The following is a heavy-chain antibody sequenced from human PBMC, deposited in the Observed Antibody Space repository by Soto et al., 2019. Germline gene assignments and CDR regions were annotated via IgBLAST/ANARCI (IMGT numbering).Heavy chain of an antibody. CDR2: INPNSGGT. Sequence: ASVKVSCKASGYTFTGYYMHWVRQAPGQGLEWMGWINPNSGGTNYAQKFQGWVTMTRDTSISTAYMELSRLRSDDTAVYYCARGDVVATTKPEYYYGMDVWGQGTTVTVSS. CDR1: GYTFTGYY. D-gene: IGHD5-12*01. V-gene: IGHV1-2*04. CDR3: ARGDVVATTKPEYYYGMDV. J-gene: IGHJ6*02.